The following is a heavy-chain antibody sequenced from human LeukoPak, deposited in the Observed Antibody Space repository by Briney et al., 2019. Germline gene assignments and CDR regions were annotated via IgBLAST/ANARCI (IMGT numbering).Heavy chain of an antibody. CDR3: AKVIYSNYGYFDY. Sequence: GGSLRLSCAASGFTFSSYAMSWVRQAPGKGLEWVSAISGSGGSTYYADSVKGRFTISRDNSKNTLYLQMNSLTVEDTAVYYCAKVIYSNYGYFDYWGQGTLVTVSS. V-gene: IGHV3-23*01. CDR1: GFTFSSYA. D-gene: IGHD4-11*01. CDR2: ISGSGGST. J-gene: IGHJ4*02.